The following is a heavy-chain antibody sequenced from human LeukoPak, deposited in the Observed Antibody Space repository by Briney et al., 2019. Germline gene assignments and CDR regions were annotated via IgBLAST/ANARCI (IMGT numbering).Heavy chain of an antibody. CDR3: ARGPQVVGYYYVDV. J-gene: IGHJ6*03. CDR2: TYYRSAWYN. Sequence: SQTLSLTCAISGDSVSSNSAAWNWIRLSPSRGLEWLGRTYYRSAWYNDYAVSVKSRISINPDTSKNQFPLQLSSVTPEDTAVYYCARGPQVVGYYYVDVWGKGTTVTVSS. D-gene: IGHD2-15*01. V-gene: IGHV6-1*01. CDR1: GDSVSSNSAA.